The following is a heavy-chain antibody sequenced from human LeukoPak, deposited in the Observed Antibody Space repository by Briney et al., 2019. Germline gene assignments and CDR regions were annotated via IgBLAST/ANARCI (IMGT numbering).Heavy chain of an antibody. CDR2: FAPEDGET. V-gene: IGHV1-24*01. D-gene: IGHD3-10*01. J-gene: IGHJ4*02. CDR1: GYTLTELS. CDR3: ATSHGPGSHYSVVED. Sequence: ASVKVSCKVSGYTLTELSMHWVRQAPGKGLEWTGGFAPEDGETIYAQKFQGRVTMTEVTSTDTAYMELSSLRSEDTAVYYCATSHGPGSHYSVVEDWGQGTLVTVSS.